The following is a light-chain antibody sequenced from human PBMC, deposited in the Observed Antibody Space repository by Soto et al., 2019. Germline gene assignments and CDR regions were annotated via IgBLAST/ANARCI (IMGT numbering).Light chain of an antibody. Sequence: QSVLTQPASVSGSPGQSITISCTGTSSDVGGYNYVSWYQQHPGKAPKLMIYEVSNRPSGVSNRFSGSKSGNTASLTISGLQAEDEADYYYSSYTSSSTSAVVFGGGTKLTVL. CDR1: SSDVGGYNY. CDR2: EVS. CDR3: SSYTSSSTSAVV. J-gene: IGLJ2*01. V-gene: IGLV2-14*01.